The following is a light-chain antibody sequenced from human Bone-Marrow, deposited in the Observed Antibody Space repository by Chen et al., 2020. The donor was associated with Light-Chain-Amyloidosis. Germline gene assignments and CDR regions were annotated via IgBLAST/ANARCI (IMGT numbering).Light chain of an antibody. CDR1: SGSVSTYYY. CDR3: VLYVGSGIWV. J-gene: IGLJ3*02. V-gene: IGLV8-61*01. Sequence: QTVVTQEPSFSVSPGGTVTLTCGLSSGSVSTYYYPAWYQQTPGQAPRTLIYSTNTRSSGVPDRFSGSILGNKAALTITGAQADDESVYYCVLYVGSGIWVFGGGTKRTVL. CDR2: STN.